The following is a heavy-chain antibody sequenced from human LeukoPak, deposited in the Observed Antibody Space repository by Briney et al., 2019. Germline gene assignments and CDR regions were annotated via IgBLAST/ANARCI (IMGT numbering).Heavy chain of an antibody. J-gene: IGHJ4*02. CDR3: ARGDFWSGYYTGMGFDY. D-gene: IGHD3-3*01. V-gene: IGHV3-64*01. Sequence: PGGSLRLSCAASGFTFSSYAMHWVRQAPGKGLEYVSAISSNGGSTYYANSVKGRFTISRDNSKNTLYLQMGSLRAEDIAVYYCARGDFWSGYYTGMGFDYWGQGTLVTVSS. CDR1: GFTFSSYA. CDR2: ISSNGGST.